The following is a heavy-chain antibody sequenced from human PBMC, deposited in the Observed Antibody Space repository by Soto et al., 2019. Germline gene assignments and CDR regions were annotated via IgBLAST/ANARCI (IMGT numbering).Heavy chain of an antibody. V-gene: IGHV4-4*07. CDR1: NGSISGYY. CDR2: VYSSGST. CDR3: ARASPTVARVSCWFDP. J-gene: IGHJ5*02. Sequence: QLQESGPGLVEPSETLSLTCTVSNGSISGYYWSWIRQPAGKGLEWIGRVYSSGSTYYNPSLKSRDTWSVDTTNNDYYLRLAALTGADTDIYDGARASPTVARVSCWFDPWGPGTLVTVSS. D-gene: IGHD4-17*01.